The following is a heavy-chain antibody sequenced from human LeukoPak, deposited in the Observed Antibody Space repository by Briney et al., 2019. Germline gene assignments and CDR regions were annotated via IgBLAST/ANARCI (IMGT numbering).Heavy chain of an antibody. CDR2: ISAYNGNT. CDR3: ARDGALSFGELSIDY. J-gene: IGHJ4*02. Sequence: GASVKVSCKASGGTFSSYAISWVRQAPGQGLEWMGWISAYNGNTNYAQKLQGRVTMTTDTSTSTAYMELSRLRSDDTAVYYCARDGALSFGELSIDYWGQGTLVTVSS. V-gene: IGHV1-18*01. CDR1: GGTFSSYA. D-gene: IGHD3-10*01.